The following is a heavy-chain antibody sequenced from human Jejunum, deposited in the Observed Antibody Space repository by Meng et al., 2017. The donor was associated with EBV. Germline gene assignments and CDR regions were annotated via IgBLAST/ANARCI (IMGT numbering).Heavy chain of an antibody. D-gene: IGHD6-6*01. J-gene: IGHJ4*02. Sequence: EVQLVESVGGLVEPGGSLRLSCAASGFTCSTYTMNWVRQAPGKGLEWVSSISSSSSYIYYADSVKGRFTISRDNAKNSLFLQMNSLRAEDTAVYYCARDRETYSSSQADYWGQGTLVTVSS. CDR3: ARDRETYSSSQADY. CDR1: GFTCSTYT. CDR2: ISSSSSYI. V-gene: IGHV3-21*06.